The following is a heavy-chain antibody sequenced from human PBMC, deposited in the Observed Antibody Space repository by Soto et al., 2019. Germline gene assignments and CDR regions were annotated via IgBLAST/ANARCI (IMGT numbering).Heavy chain of an antibody. CDR1: GFTFSSYA. V-gene: IGHV3-30-3*01. Sequence: QVQLVESGGGVVQPGRSLRLSCAASGFTFSSYAMHWVRQAPGKGLEWVAVISYDGSNKYYADSVKGRFTISRDNSKNTLYLQMNSLRAEDTAVYYCARDRRIAAAGTGGSPFVSGWFDPWGQGTLVTVSS. CDR3: ARDRRIAAAGTGGSPFVSGWFDP. J-gene: IGHJ5*02. D-gene: IGHD6-13*01. CDR2: ISYDGSNK.